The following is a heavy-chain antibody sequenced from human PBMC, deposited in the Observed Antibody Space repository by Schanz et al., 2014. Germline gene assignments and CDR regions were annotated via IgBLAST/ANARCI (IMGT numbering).Heavy chain of an antibody. Sequence: DVQLLESGGGLVQPGGSLRLSCAASGFIFGSSVMAWVRQAPGKGLEWVSAISGGGGTTYDTDSVKGRFTSSRDNSKSTLYLQMNSLRAEDTAVYYCAKDGPGGSGSYSADGGMDVWGQGTTVTVSS. CDR1: GFIFGSSV. V-gene: IGHV3-23*01. CDR2: ISGGGGTT. CDR3: AKDGPGGSGSYSADGGMDV. D-gene: IGHD3-10*01. J-gene: IGHJ6*02.